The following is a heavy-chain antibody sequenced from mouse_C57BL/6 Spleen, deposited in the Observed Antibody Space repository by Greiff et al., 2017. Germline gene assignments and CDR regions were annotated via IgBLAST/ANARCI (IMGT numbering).Heavy chain of an antibody. CDR1: GYAFSSSW. V-gene: IGHV1-82*01. CDR2: IYPGDGDT. CDR3: ARGVITTVVGGGYFDV. Sequence: VQLQQSGPELVKPGASVKISCKASGYAFSSSWMNWVKQRPGKGLEWIGRIYPGDGDTNYNGKFKGKATLTADKSSSTAYMQLSSLTSEDSAVYFCARGVITTVVGGGYFDVWGTGTTVTVAS. D-gene: IGHD1-1*01. J-gene: IGHJ1*03.